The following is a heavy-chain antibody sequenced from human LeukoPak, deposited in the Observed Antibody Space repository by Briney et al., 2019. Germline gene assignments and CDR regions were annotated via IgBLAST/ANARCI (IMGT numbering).Heavy chain of an antibody. CDR3: ARGFRAFDF. V-gene: IGHV3-33*01. CDR2: IWYDGNTK. Sequence: GGSLRLSCAASGFVFKTYGMHWVRQAPGKGLEWVADIWYDGNTKECADSVKGRFTISRDNSKKMMYLQMKSLRDEDTAVYYCARGFRAFDFWAQGTMVTVSS. J-gene: IGHJ3*01. CDR1: GFVFKTYG.